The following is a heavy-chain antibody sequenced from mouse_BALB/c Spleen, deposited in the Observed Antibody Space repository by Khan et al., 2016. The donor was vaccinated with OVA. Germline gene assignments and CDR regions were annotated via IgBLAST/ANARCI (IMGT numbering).Heavy chain of an antibody. Sequence: VQLQESGAEPAKPGASVKMSCKASAYTFTNFWMHWVKQRPGQGLEWIGYINPTTGYTEYNQKFKDKATMTSDKSSSTAYMQLSSLTSEDSADYYCVKLCSSSALFTYWGQGTLVTVSA. J-gene: IGHJ3*01. CDR2: INPTTGYT. CDR1: AYTFTNFW. D-gene: IGHD1-1*01. V-gene: IGHV1-7*01. CDR3: VKLCSSSALFTY.